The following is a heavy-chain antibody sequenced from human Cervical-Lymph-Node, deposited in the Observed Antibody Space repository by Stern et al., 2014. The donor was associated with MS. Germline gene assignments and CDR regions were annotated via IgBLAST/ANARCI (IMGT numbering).Heavy chain of an antibody. CDR2: LYSDGRT. V-gene: IGHV4-39*01. CDR1: GDSFSNRNYY. Sequence: QLQLQESGPGLVRPSETLSLNCTVSGDSFSNRNYYWAWIRPTPGKELEWIGSLYSDGRTYSSPSLERRVTISVDTSKNHFSLELGLVTAADTAVYYCARHVIGVVTAIRCFDLWGRGTLVTVSS. CDR3: ARHVIGVVTAIRCFDL. J-gene: IGHJ2*01. D-gene: IGHD2-21*02.